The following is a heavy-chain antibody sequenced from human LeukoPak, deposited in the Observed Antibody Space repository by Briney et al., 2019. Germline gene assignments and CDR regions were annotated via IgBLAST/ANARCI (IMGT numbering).Heavy chain of an antibody. J-gene: IGHJ5*02. V-gene: IGHV3-48*01. CDR1: GFTFSSYS. CDR3: ARDLCSGGSCDNWFDP. CDR2: ISSSSSTI. D-gene: IGHD2-15*01. Sequence: GGSLRLSCAASGFTFSSYSMNWVRQAPGKGLEWVSYISSSSSTIYYADSVKGRFTISRDNSKNTLYLQMNSLRAEDTAVYYCARDLCSGGSCDNWFDPWGQGTLVTVSS.